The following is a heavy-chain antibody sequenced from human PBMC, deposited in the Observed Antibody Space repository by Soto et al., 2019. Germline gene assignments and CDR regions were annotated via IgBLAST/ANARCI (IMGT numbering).Heavy chain of an antibody. CDR3: ARDQAAYDISGYYLRLDAFAI. D-gene: IGHD3-22*01. CDR1: GGSISSGGYY. CDR2: IYYSGST. J-gene: IGHJ1*01. Sequence: VTCTVSGGSISSGGYYWSWIRQHPGKGLEWIGYIYYSGSTYYNPSLKSRVTISVDTSKNQFSLKLSSVTAADTAVYYCARDQAAYDISGYYLRLDAFAICGQRTIVIVSS. V-gene: IGHV4-31*03.